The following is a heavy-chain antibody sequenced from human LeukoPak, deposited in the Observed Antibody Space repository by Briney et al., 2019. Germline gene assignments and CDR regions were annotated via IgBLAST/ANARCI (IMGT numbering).Heavy chain of an antibody. D-gene: IGHD3-10*01. CDR2: INHSGST. CDR3: ARGRGVRGVSIGVDYYYYMDV. CDR1: GGSFSGYY. V-gene: IGHV4-34*01. Sequence: SETLSLTCAVYGGSFSGYYWSWIRQPPGKGLEWIGEINHSGSTNYNPSLKSRVTISVDTSKNQFSLKLSSVTAADTAVYYCARGRGVRGVSIGVDYYYYMDVWGKGTTVTISS. J-gene: IGHJ6*03.